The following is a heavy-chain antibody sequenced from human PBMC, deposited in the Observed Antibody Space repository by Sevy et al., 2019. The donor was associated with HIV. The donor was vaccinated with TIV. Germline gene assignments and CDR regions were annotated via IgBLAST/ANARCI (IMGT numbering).Heavy chain of an antibody. CDR3: AKARLGYFFDY. CDR1: GFTFSSYA. J-gene: IGHJ4*02. V-gene: IGHV3-23*01. D-gene: IGHD6-6*01. Sequence: GGSLRLSCAASGFTFSSYAMNWVRQAPGKGPEWVSTISASGGHTFFADSVKGRFNISRDNSKNTLYLQMNSLRAEDTSVYFCAKARLGYFFDYWGQGTLVTVSS. CDR2: ISASGGHT.